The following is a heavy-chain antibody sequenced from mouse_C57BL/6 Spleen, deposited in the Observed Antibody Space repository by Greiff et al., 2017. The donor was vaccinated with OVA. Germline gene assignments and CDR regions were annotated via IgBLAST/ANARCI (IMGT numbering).Heavy chain of an antibody. D-gene: IGHD3-2*02. J-gene: IGHJ3*01. CDR3: ATSSGYVWFAY. CDR2: ISYDGSN. CDR1: GYSITSGYY. V-gene: IGHV3-6*01. Sequence: EVQLQQSGPGLVKPSQSLSLTCSVTGYSITSGYYWNWIRQFPGNQLEWMGYISYDGSNNYNPSLKNRISITRDTSKNQFFLKLNSVTTEDTATYYCATSSGYVWFAYWGQGTLVTVSA.